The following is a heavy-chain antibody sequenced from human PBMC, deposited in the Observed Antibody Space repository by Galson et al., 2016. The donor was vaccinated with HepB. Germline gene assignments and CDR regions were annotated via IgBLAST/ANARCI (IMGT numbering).Heavy chain of an antibody. J-gene: IGHJ4*02. CDR2: MKEDESVK. CDR1: GFSFSSYW. V-gene: IGHV3-7*01. D-gene: IGHD5/OR15-5a*01. Sequence: SLRLSCAASGFSFSSYWMSWVRQAPGKGLEWVANMKEDESVKNYVDSVKGRFTISRDNAKNSLYLQMNSLRAEDTAIYYCADPSVAWGQGTLVTVSS. CDR3: ADPSVA.